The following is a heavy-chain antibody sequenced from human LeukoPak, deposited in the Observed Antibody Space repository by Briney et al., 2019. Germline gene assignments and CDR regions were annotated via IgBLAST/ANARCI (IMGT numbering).Heavy chain of an antibody. J-gene: IGHJ4*02. V-gene: IGHV4-59*01. CDR1: GGSISSYY. D-gene: IGHD3-10*01. Sequence: SETLSLTCTVSGGSISSYYWNWIRQPPGKGLEWIGYIYYSGTTNYNPSLKSRVTISVDTSKNQFSLKLSSVTAADTAVYYCASHITLVGGVYFDYWGQGTLVTVSS. CDR2: IYYSGTT. CDR3: ASHITLVGGVYFDY.